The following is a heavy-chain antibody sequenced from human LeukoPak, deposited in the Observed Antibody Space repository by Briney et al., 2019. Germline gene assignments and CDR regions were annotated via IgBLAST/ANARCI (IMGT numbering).Heavy chain of an antibody. D-gene: IGHD3-22*01. J-gene: IGHJ4*02. CDR1: GFTFSSYE. Sequence: GGSLRLSCAASGFTFSSYEMNWVRQAPGKGLEWVSYISSFGSTKYYADSVKGRFTISRDNAKNSLYLQMNSLRAEDTAVYYCAGSAYYRDFDYWGQGTLVTVSS. CDR3: AGSAYYRDFDY. V-gene: IGHV3-48*03. CDR2: ISSFGSTK.